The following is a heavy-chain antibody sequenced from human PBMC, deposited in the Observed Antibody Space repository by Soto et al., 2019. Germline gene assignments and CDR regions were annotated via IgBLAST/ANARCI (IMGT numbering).Heavy chain of an antibody. CDR2: ISGTAGST. V-gene: IGHV3-23*01. Sequence: PGGSLRLSCAASGFTFSSYAMSWVRQAPGKGLEWVSSISGTAGSTYYADSVKGRFTISRDNFKNTLYLQMNSLRADDTALYYCAKFGMATTKRSPPYYIDYWGQGALVTVSS. CDR3: AKFGMATTKRSPPYYIDY. D-gene: IGHD1-1*01. J-gene: IGHJ4*02. CDR1: GFTFSSYA.